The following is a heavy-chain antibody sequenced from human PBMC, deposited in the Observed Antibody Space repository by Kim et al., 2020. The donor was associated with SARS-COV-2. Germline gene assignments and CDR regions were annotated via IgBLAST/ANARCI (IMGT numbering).Heavy chain of an antibody. CDR2: ISGSGGST. CDR1: GFTFSSYA. J-gene: IGHJ4*02. Sequence: GGSLRLSCAASGFTFSSYAMSWVRQAPGKGLEWVSAISGSGGSTYYADSVKGRFTISRDNSKNTLYLQMNSLRAEDTAVYYCAKGPIYYYDSSGYFDYWGQGTLVTVSS. CDR3: AKGPIYYYDSSGYFDY. V-gene: IGHV3-23*01. D-gene: IGHD3-22*01.